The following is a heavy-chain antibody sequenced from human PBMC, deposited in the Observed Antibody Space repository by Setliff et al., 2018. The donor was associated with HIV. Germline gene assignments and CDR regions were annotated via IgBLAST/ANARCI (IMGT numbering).Heavy chain of an antibody. CDR1: GSSVSSTSNY. CDR3: ARVQVGGYNFYFDY. V-gene: IGHV4-39*01. Sequence: PSETLSLTCSVSGSSVSSTSNYWGWIRQPPGKGLEWIGSIYYSGSTYYNPSLKSRVTISVDTSKNQFSLKLSSVTAADTAVYYCARVQVGGYNFYFDYWGQGTLVTVSS. J-gene: IGHJ4*02. D-gene: IGHD5-12*01. CDR2: IYYSGST.